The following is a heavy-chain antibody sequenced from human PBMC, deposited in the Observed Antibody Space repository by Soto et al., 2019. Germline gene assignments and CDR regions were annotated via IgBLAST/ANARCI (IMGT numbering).Heavy chain of an antibody. J-gene: IGHJ4*02. CDR1: DDSISNYY. CDR3: ARPSYSSGWYVGFDY. CDR2: IYYSGST. D-gene: IGHD6-19*01. Sequence: QVQLQESGPGLVKPSETLSLTCTVSDDSISNYYWSWIRQPPGKGLEWIGYIYYSGSTKYNPSLKGRVAMSIDTSRNQFSLKLSSVTAADTAVYYCARPSYSSGWYVGFDYWGQGTLVTVSS. V-gene: IGHV4-59*01.